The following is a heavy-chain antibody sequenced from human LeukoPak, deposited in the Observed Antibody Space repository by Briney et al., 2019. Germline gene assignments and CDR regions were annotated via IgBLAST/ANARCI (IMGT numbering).Heavy chain of an antibody. CDR2: IIPIFGIA. CDR1: GGTFSSYA. V-gene: IGHV1-69*10. D-gene: IGHD1-26*01. J-gene: IGHJ6*02. Sequence: VKVSCKASGGTFSSYAISWVRQAPGQGLEWMVRIIPIFGIANYAQKFQGRVTITADKSTSTAYMELSSLRSEDTAVYYCARDQSGSSYYYYGMDVWGQGTTVTVSS. CDR3: ARDQSGSSYYYYGMDV.